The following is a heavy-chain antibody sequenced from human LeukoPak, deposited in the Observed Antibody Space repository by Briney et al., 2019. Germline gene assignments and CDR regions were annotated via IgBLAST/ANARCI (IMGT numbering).Heavy chain of an antibody. CDR3: AAGSSGWLDAFDI. D-gene: IGHD6-25*01. V-gene: IGHV1-58*02. Sequence: ASVKVSCKASGFTFTSSAMQWVRQARGQRLEWIGWIVVGSGNTNYAQKFQERVTITRDMSTSTAYMELSSLRSEDTAVYYCAAGSSGWLDAFDIWGQGTMVTVSS. CDR1: GFTFTSSA. J-gene: IGHJ3*02. CDR2: IVVGSGNT.